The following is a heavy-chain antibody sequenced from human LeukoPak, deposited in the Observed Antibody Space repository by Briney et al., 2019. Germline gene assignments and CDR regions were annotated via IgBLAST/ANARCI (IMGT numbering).Heavy chain of an antibody. J-gene: IGHJ6*02. Sequence: SETLSLTCTVSGGSISSYYWSWIRQPPGKGLEWIGYIYYSGSTNYNPSLKSRVTISVDTSKNQFSLKLSSVTAADTAVYYCARGQLYGDYYYGMDVWGQGTTVTVSS. CDR2: IYYSGST. CDR3: ARGQLYGDYYYGMDV. V-gene: IGHV4-59*12. CDR1: GGSISSYY. D-gene: IGHD4-17*01.